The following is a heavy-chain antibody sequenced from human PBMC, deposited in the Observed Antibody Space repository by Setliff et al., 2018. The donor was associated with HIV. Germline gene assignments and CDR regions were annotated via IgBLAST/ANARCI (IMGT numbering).Heavy chain of an antibody. CDR1: GGSISSGGYY. V-gene: IGHV4-61*08. CDR3: ARRIDDSGSFPDKNWFDT. D-gene: IGHD3-10*01. J-gene: IGHJ5*02. CDR2: IYYSGST. Sequence: PSETLSLTCTVSGGSISSGGYYWSWIRQHPGKGLEWIGYIYYSGSTKYNPALQSRVTMSIDTSKNQFSLRLTSVPAADTAVYYCARRIDDSGSFPDKNWFDTWGQGSLVTVSS.